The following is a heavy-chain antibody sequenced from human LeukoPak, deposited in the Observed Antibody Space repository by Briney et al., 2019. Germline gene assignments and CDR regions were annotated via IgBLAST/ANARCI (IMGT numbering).Heavy chain of an antibody. D-gene: IGHD1-14*01. CDR3: ARPSHHAFDY. J-gene: IGHJ4*02. Sequence: PSETLSLTCTVSGGSISSSSYYWGWIRQPPGKGLEWIGSIYYSGSTYYNPSLKSRVTISVDTSKNQFSLKLSSVTAADTAVYYCARPSHHAFDYWGRGTLVTVSS. CDR1: GGSISSSSYY. CDR2: IYYSGST. V-gene: IGHV4-39*01.